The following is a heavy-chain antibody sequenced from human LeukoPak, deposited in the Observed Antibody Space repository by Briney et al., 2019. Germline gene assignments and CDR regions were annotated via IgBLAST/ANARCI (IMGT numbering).Heavy chain of an antibody. CDR1: GFTFSAYS. V-gene: IGHV3-48*02. D-gene: IGHD6-19*01. J-gene: IGHJ3*02. Sequence: PGRSLRLSCAASGFTFSAYSMNWVRQAPGKGLGWVSYISSRSFTIYYADSVKGRFTISRDNAKNSLYLEMNSLRDEDTAVYYCARSVIAVAGYDAFDIWGQGTVVTVSS. CDR2: ISSRSFTI. CDR3: ARSVIAVAGYDAFDI.